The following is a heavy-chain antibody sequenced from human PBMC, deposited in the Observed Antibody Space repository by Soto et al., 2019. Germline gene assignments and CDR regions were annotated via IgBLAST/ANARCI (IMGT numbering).Heavy chain of an antibody. CDR1: GFTFSNYG. Sequence: QLQLVESGGGVVQPGRSLRLSCAASGFTFSNYGMHWVRQTPGKGLEWVAAISYDGGNEYYADSVRGRMTISRDNFRNPLDLQMNSLRDDDTALYYCAKNFRQQPLFLCYMDDWGKGTTVSVSS. V-gene: IGHV3-30*18. CDR2: ISYDGGNE. CDR3: AKNFRQQPLFLCYMDD. J-gene: IGHJ6*03. D-gene: IGHD6-13*01.